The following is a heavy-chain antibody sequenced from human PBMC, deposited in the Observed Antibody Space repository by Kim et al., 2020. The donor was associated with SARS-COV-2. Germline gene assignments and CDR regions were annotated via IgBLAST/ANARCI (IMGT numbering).Heavy chain of an antibody. V-gene: IGHV1-46*01. J-gene: IGHJ4*02. CDR3: ATRSSRDGYNLAY. Sequence: YAQKFQGRVTMTRDTSTSTVYMELSSLRSEDTAVYYCATRSSRDGYNLAYWGQGTLVTVSS. D-gene: IGHD5-12*01.